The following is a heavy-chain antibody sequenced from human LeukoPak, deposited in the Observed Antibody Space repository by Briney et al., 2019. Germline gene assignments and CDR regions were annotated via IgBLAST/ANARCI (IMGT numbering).Heavy chain of an antibody. Sequence: PSETLSLTCTVSGGSISSGDYYWSWIRQPPGKGLEWIGEINHSGSTNYNPSLKSRVTISVDTSKNQFSLKLSSVTAADTAVYYCAIESVVIPKIDYWGQGTLVTVSS. J-gene: IGHJ4*02. CDR3: AIESVVIPKIDY. D-gene: IGHD3-22*01. V-gene: IGHV4-30-4*01. CDR1: GGSISSGDYY. CDR2: INHSGST.